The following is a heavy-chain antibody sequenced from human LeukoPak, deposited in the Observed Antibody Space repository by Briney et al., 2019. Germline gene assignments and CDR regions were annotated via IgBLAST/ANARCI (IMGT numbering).Heavy chain of an antibody. CDR2: IIPIFGTA. J-gene: IGHJ4*02. Sequence: ASVKVSSKASGGTFSSYAISWVRQAPGQGLEWMGRIIPIFGTANYAQKFQGRVTITTDESTSTAYMELSSLRSEDTAVYYCARDRGASSGPLDYWGQGTLVTVSS. V-gene: IGHV1-69*05. CDR3: ARDRGASSGPLDY. D-gene: IGHD6-19*01. CDR1: GGTFSSYA.